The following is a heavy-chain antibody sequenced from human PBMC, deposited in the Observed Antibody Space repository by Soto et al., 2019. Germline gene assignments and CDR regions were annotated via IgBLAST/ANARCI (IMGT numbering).Heavy chain of an antibody. CDR1: GGTFSSYA. D-gene: IGHD3-22*01. CDR2: IIHMFGTA. Sequence: QVQLVQSGAEVKKPGSSVMVSCKASGGTFSSYAISWVRQAPGQGLEWMVAIIHMFGTANYAQKFQGRVTITADESTSTVYMELSSLRSEDTAVYYCARDGRDDSSGYYQGSLDCWGQGSLVTVSS. CDR3: ARDGRDDSSGYYQGSLDC. J-gene: IGHJ4*02. V-gene: IGHV1-69*01.